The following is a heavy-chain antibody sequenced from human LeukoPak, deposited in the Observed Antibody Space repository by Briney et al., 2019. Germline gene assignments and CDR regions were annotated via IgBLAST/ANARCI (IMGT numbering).Heavy chain of an antibody. J-gene: IGHJ4*02. CDR2: IKQDGSEK. V-gene: IGHV3-7*01. D-gene: IGHD2-15*01. CDR3: ARERAIGGSCYDY. Sequence: GGSLRLSCSASGFTVSSYWMSWVRQAPGQGLEWVANIKQDGSEKYYVDSVKGRFTISRDNAKNSLYLQMNRLRAEDTAVYYCARERAIGGSCYDYWGQGTLVTVSS. CDR1: GFTVSSYW.